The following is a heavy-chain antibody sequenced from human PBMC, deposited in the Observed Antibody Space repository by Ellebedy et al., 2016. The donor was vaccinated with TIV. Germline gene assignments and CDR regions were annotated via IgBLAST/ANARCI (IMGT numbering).Heavy chain of an antibody. CDR2: ISSSSSYI. Sequence: GGSLRLXCAASGFTFSSYGMHWVRQAPGKGLEWVSSISSSSSYIYYADSVKGRFTISRDNAKNSLYLQMNSLRAEDTAVYYCARDRGYCSGGSCYYYYYGMDVWGQGTTVTVSS. CDR1: GFTFSSYG. D-gene: IGHD2-15*01. CDR3: ARDRGYCSGGSCYYYYYGMDV. V-gene: IGHV3-21*01. J-gene: IGHJ6*02.